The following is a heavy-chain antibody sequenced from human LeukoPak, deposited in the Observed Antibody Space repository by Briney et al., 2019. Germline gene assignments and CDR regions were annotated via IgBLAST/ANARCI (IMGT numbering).Heavy chain of an antibody. D-gene: IGHD6-6*01. Sequence: ASVKVSCKASGYTFTSYYMHWLRQAPGQGLEWMGIINPSGGSTSYAQKFQGRVTMTRDTSTSTVYMELSSLRSEDTAVYYCARDRTRAARPTNWFDPWGQGTLVTVSS. CDR2: INPSGGST. V-gene: IGHV1-46*01. J-gene: IGHJ5*02. CDR3: ARDRTRAARPTNWFDP. CDR1: GYTFTSYY.